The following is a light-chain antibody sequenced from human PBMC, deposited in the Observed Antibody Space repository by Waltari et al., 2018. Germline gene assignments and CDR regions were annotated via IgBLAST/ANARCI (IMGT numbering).Light chain of an antibody. J-gene: IGKJ4*01. V-gene: IGKV1-13*02. CDR3: QQLHSYPVT. CDR2: DAS. CDR1: QALSSA. Sequence: AVQLTQSPSPLSASVGDRVTITCRASQALSSALAWYQQKPGKAPNLLIYDASNLESGVPSRFSGSGSGTHFTLTISSLQPADFATYYCQQLHSYPVTFGGGTKVEIK.